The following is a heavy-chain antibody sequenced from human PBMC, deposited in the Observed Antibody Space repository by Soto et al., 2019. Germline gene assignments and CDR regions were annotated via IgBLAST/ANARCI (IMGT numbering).Heavy chain of an antibody. Sequence: GGSLRLSCAASGFTFSSYAMSWVRQAPGKGLEWVSAISGNGGSTYYADSVKGRFTISRDNSKNTLYLQMNSLRAEDTAVYYCAKDTYYDRSGSHAFDIWGQGTMVTVSS. J-gene: IGHJ3*02. V-gene: IGHV3-23*01. CDR1: GFTFSSYA. CDR3: AKDTYYDRSGSHAFDI. D-gene: IGHD3-22*01. CDR2: ISGNGGST.